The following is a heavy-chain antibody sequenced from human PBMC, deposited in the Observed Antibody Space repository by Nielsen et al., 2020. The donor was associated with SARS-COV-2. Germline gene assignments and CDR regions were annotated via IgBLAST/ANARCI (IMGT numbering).Heavy chain of an antibody. V-gene: IGHV4-39*01. CDR2: IYYSGST. CDR3: ARHRGYIVVVPAAIDY. Sequence: SETLSLTCTVSGGSISSSSYYWSWIRQPPGKGLEWIGYIYYSGSTYYNPSLKSRVTISVDTSKNQFSLKLSSVTAADTAVYYCARHRGYIVVVPAAIDYWGQGTLVTVSS. J-gene: IGHJ4*02. CDR1: GGSISSSSYY. D-gene: IGHD2-2*01.